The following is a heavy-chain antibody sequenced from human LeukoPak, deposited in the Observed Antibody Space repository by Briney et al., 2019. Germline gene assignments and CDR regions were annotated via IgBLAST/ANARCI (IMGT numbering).Heavy chain of an antibody. D-gene: IGHD6-13*01. Sequence: PSETLSLTCTVSGGSISSGNYYWNWIRQSAGKGLEWIGRIYTSGSTNYNSSLKSRVTISVDTSKNQFFLNLSSVTAADTAVYYCARVDSSSWYFDYWGQGTLVTVSS. CDR2: IYTSGST. CDR1: GGSISSGNYY. J-gene: IGHJ4*02. CDR3: ARVDSSSWYFDY. V-gene: IGHV4-61*02.